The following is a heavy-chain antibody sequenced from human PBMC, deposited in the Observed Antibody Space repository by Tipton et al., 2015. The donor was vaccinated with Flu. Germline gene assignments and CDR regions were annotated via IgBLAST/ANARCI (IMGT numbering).Heavy chain of an antibody. CDR2: IYYSGST. D-gene: IGHD3/OR15-3a*01. CDR3: ARDSPDWGFDY. Sequence: LRLSCTVSGGSISSYYWSWIRQPPGKGLEWIGYIYYSGSTNYNPSLKSRVTISVDTSKNQFSLKLSSVTAADTAVYYCARDSPDWGFDYWGQGTLVTVSS. J-gene: IGHJ4*02. V-gene: IGHV4-59*01. CDR1: GGSISSYY.